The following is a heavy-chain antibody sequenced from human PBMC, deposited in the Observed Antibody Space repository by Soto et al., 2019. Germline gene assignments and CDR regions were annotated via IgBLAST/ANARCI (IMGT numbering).Heavy chain of an antibody. CDR1: GFSFSTYG. Sequence: EMQLLESGGGLVQPGGSLRLSCVVSGFSFSTYGVTWVRQAPGKGLEWVCGVSGGSGVTHYTDSVKGRFTISGDDSKNTVLLQMNSLRGKDTAVYYCTRGNVYGDLWAQGTLVSVSS. CDR2: VSGGSGVT. V-gene: IGHV3-23*01. CDR3: TRGNVYGDL. J-gene: IGHJ4*02. D-gene: IGHD4-17*01.